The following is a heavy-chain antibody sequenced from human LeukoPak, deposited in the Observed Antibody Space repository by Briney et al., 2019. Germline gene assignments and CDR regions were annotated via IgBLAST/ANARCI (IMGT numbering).Heavy chain of an antibody. Sequence: SETLSLTCTVSGGSIVNYYWTWIRQPPGRGLEWIGDIYYSGSTNYNPSLKSRVTISVDTSKNQFSLKLSSVTAADTAVYYCARWGSSSGRGFDYWGQGTLVTVSS. CDR2: IYYSGST. CDR3: ARWGSSSGRGFDY. J-gene: IGHJ4*02. D-gene: IGHD6-6*01. V-gene: IGHV4-59*08. CDR1: GGSIVNYY.